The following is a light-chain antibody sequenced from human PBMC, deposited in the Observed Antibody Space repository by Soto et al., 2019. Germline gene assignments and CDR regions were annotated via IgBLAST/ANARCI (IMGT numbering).Light chain of an antibody. CDR2: GAS. CDR3: HQYASSPRT. J-gene: IGKJ1*01. Sequence: EIVLTQSPGTLSLSPGERATLSCRASQSVSSNYLAWYQLKPGQPPRLLIYGASSRATGIPDRFSGSGSGTDFTLTISRLEPEDFAVYYCHQYASSPRTFGQGTKVEIK. V-gene: IGKV3-20*01. CDR1: QSVSSNY.